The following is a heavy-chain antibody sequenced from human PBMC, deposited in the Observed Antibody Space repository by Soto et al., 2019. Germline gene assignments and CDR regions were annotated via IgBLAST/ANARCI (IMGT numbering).Heavy chain of an antibody. CDR3: STGRQMGY. CDR2: ISGSGDSI. J-gene: IGHJ4*02. D-gene: IGHD7-27*01. Sequence: EVQVLESGGDLVQPGGSLRLSCAAPGFTFSNYAMTWVRQAPGKGLEWVSTISGSGDSIYYADSVKGRFTISRDNSKNTLYLQMNSLRADDWAVYYCSTGRQMGYWGQGTLVIVSS. CDR1: GFTFSNYA. V-gene: IGHV3-23*01.